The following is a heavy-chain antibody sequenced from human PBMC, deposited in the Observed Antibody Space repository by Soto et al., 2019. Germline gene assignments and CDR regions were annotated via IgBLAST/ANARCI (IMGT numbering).Heavy chain of an antibody. V-gene: IGHV4-4*02. Sequence: SETLSLTCAVSGGSISSSNWWSWVRQPPGKGLEWIGEIYHSGSTNYNPSLKSRVTISVDKSKNQFSLKLSSVTAADTAVYYCAGLQDYYYDSSGWIDYWGQGTLVTVSS. CDR3: AGLQDYYYDSSGWIDY. D-gene: IGHD3-22*01. CDR1: GGSISSSNW. J-gene: IGHJ4*02. CDR2: IYHSGST.